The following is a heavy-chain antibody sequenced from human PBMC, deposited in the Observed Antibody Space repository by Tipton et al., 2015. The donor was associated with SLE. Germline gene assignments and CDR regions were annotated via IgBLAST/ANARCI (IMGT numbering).Heavy chain of an antibody. Sequence: LRLSCAVYGGSFSGYYWSWIRQPPGKGLEWIGEINHSGSTNYNPSLKSRVTISVDTSKNQFSLKVSSVTAADTAVYYCARGRSSSWTDFDYWGQGTLVTVPS. CDR1: GGSFSGYY. CDR2: INHSGST. D-gene: IGHD6-13*01. J-gene: IGHJ4*02. CDR3: ARGRSSSWTDFDY. V-gene: IGHV4-34*01.